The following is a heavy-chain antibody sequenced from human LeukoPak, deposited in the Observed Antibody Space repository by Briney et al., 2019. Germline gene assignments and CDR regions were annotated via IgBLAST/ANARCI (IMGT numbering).Heavy chain of an antibody. CDR2: FYHSGST. J-gene: IGHJ4*02. V-gene: IGHV4-30-2*01. CDR3: ARVTYYYDSSGPPVYYFDY. CDR1: GGSISSGGYS. Sequence: PSQTLSLTCAVSGGSISSGGYSWSWIRQPPGKGLEWIGYFYHSGSTYYNPSLKSRVTISVDRSKNQFSLKLSSVTAADTAVYYCARVTYYYDSSGPPVYYFDYWGQGTLVTVSS. D-gene: IGHD3-22*01.